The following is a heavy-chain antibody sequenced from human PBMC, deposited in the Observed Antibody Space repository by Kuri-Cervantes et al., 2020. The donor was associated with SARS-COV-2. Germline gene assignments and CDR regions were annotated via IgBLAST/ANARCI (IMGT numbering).Heavy chain of an antibody. V-gene: IGHV4-34*01. Sequence: GSLSLTCAVYGGSFSGYYWSWIRQPPGKGLEWIGEINHSGSTYYNPSLKSRVTISVDTSKNQFSLKLSSVTAADTAVYYCARADAFDIWGQGTMVTVSS. CDR2: INHSGST. CDR3: ARADAFDI. CDR1: GGSFSGYY. J-gene: IGHJ3*02.